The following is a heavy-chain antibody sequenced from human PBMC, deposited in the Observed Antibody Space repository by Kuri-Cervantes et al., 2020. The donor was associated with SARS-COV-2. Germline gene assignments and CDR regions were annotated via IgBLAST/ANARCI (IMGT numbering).Heavy chain of an antibody. Sequence: SLKISCAASGFTFSSYAMHWVRQAPGKGLEWVAVISYDGSNKYYADSVKGRFTISRDNSKNTLYLQMNSLRAEDTAVYYCASQLLEVFDYWGQGTLVTVSS. D-gene: IGHD3-3*01. CDR1: GFTFSSYA. CDR3: ASQLLEVFDY. J-gene: IGHJ4*02. V-gene: IGHV3-30-3*01. CDR2: ISYDGSNK.